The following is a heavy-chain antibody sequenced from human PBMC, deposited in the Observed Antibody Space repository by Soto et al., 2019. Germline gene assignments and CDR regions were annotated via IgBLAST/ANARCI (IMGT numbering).Heavy chain of an antibody. CDR1: GDSVSSNSAA. V-gene: IGHV6-1*01. J-gene: IGHJ5*02. CDR2: TYYRSKWSN. Sequence: QTLSLTCAISGDSVSSNSAAWNLIRQSPSRGLEWLGRTYYRSKWSNDYAVSVKSRITINPDTSKNQFSLQLNSVTPEDTAVYYCARGGGHCSSTSCYTYWFDPWGQGTLVTVSS. D-gene: IGHD2-2*02. CDR3: ARGGGHCSSTSCYTYWFDP.